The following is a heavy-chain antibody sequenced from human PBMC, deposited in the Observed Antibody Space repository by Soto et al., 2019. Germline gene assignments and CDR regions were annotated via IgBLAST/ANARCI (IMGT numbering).Heavy chain of an antibody. CDR1: GFTFSSYA. V-gene: IGHV3-30-3*01. Sequence: GGSLRLSCAASGFTFSSYAMHWVRQAPGKGLEWVAVISYDGSNKYYADSVKGRFTISRDNSKNTLYLQMNSLRAEDTAVYYCARDSRDSLVVVALGGQIWEYWGQGTLVTVSS. CDR3: ARDSRDSLVVVALGGQIWEY. D-gene: IGHD2-15*01. J-gene: IGHJ4*02. CDR2: ISYDGSNK.